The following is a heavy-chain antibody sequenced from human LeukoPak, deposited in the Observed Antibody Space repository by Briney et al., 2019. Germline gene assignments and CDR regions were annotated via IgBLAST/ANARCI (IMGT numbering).Heavy chain of an antibody. CDR3: ARALSDTSGYELAY. J-gene: IGHJ4*02. CDR2: IIPGLGII. D-gene: IGHD3-22*01. V-gene: IGHV1-69*02. CDR1: GGTFSNYT. Sequence: GASVKVSCKDPGGTFSNYTIIWVRQAPGQGLEWMGRIIPGLGIINYAQKFQGRVTVTADKSTSTAYMELSSLRADDTAVYYCARALSDTSGYELAYWGQGTLVTVSS.